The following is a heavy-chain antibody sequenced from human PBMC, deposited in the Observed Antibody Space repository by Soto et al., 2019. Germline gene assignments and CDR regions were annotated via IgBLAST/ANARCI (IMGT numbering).Heavy chain of an antibody. D-gene: IGHD3-16*01. Sequence: GGSLRLSCEASGFSFNRHGIHWVRQAPGKGLEWVALTSYDGSNNFYGDSVKGRFTISRHNSRNTVELQMDSLTFEDTALYYCARWGTTGGLDVWGQGTLVTVS. CDR2: TSYDGSNN. V-gene: IGHV3-30*03. CDR3: ARWGTTGGLDV. J-gene: IGHJ4*02. CDR1: GFSFNRHG.